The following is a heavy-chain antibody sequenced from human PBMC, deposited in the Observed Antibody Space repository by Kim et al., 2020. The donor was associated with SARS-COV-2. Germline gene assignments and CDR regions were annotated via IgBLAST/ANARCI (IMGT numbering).Heavy chain of an antibody. V-gene: IGHV3-23*01. CDR1: GFTFSSYA. J-gene: IGHJ4*02. Sequence: GGSLRLSCAASGFTFSSYAMSWVRQAPGKGLEWVSAISGSGGSTYYADSVKGRFTISRDNSKNTLYLQMNSLRAEDTAVYYCAKSNYGDYTNGIFDYWGQGTLVTVSS. CDR3: AKSNYGDYTNGIFDY. D-gene: IGHD4-17*01. CDR2: ISGSGGST.